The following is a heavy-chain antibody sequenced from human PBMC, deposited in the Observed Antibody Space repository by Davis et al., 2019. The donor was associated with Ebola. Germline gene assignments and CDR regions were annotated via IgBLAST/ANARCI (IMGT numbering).Heavy chain of an antibody. CDR3: AREGYSSGSYYFDY. J-gene: IGHJ4*02. D-gene: IGHD6-19*01. Sequence: PGGSLRLSCVASGFTFSSYEMNWVRQAPGKGLEWVSYISSTGNTIYYVDSVKGRFTISSDNAKESLYLQMNSLRAEDTAVYYCAREGYSSGSYYFDYWGRGTLVTVSS. CDR2: ISSTGNTI. V-gene: IGHV3-48*03. CDR1: GFTFSSYE.